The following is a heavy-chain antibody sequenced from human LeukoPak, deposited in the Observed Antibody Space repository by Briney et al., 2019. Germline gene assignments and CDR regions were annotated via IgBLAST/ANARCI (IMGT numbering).Heavy chain of an antibody. Sequence: GASVKVSCKASGYTFTTYGISWVRQAPGQGLEWMGWISAYNGNTNYAQKLQSRVTMTTDTLATTAYMELRSLRSDDTAVYYCARDLERYYDLEGRSGYWGQGTLVTVSS. CDR1: GYTFTTYG. CDR2: ISAYNGNT. D-gene: IGHD3-3*01. V-gene: IGHV1-18*01. CDR3: ARDLERYYDLEGRSGY. J-gene: IGHJ4*02.